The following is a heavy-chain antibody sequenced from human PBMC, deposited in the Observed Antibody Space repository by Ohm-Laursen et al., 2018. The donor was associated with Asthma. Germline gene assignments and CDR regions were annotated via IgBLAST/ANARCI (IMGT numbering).Heavy chain of an antibody. CDR1: GFTFSSYA. D-gene: IGHD6-13*01. CDR3: AKRSSSLSGFDY. CDR2: ISGSGDST. J-gene: IGHJ4*02. V-gene: IGHV3-23*01. Sequence: SLRLSCSASGFTFSSYAMNWVRQAPGKGLEWVSAISGSGDSTYYAASVKGRFTFSRDNSKNTLDLQMNSLRADDTVVYYCAKRSSSLSGFDYWGQGTLVTVSS.